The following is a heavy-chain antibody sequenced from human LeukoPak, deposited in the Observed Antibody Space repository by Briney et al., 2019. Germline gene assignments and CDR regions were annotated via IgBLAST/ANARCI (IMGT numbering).Heavy chain of an antibody. V-gene: IGHV1-18*01. CDR1: GYTFTSYG. CDR3: ARDGSYPSLPHDY. Sequence: ASVKVSCKASGYTFTSYGISWVRQAPGQGLEWMGWISAYNGNTNYAQKFQGRVTMTRDTSTSTVYMELSSLRPEDTAVYYCARDGSYPSLPHDYWGQGTLVTVSS. J-gene: IGHJ4*02. D-gene: IGHD3-10*01. CDR2: ISAYNGNT.